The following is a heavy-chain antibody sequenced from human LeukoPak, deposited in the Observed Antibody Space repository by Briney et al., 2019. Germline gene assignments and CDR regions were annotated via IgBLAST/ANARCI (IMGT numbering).Heavy chain of an antibody. CDR1: EFIFSDYW. CDR2: IKQGGREE. D-gene: IGHD3-10*01. J-gene: IGHJ5*01. CDR3: ARDNGGWFDS. Sequence: QPGGSLRLSCVASEFIFSDYWMSWVRRAPGKGLEWVANIKQGGREEKYVGSVKGRFAISRDDAKSTLYLQMDSLSGDDTAVYYCARDNGGWFDSWGRGTLVTVSS. V-gene: IGHV3-7*03.